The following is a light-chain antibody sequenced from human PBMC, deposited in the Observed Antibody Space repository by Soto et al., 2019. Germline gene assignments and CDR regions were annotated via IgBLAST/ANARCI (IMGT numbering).Light chain of an antibody. V-gene: IGKV1-27*01. J-gene: IGKJ4*01. CDR1: QGISNY. Sequence: DIQMTQSPSSLSASVGDRVTITCRASQGISNYLAWYQQKPGKVPKLLIYSASTLQSGVPSRFSGTGSGAAFTLTIYNLQPEDVATYYCQKYNSAPLTFGGGTKVEIK. CDR2: SAS. CDR3: QKYNSAPLT.